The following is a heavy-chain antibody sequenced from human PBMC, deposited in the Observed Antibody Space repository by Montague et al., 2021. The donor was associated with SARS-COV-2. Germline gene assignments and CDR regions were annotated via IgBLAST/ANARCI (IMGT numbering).Heavy chain of an antibody. V-gene: IGHV4-59*01. CDR2: IYSSGST. J-gene: IGHJ4*02. CDR1: GGSIRSYY. CDR3: ARHTRGWQPFDF. D-gene: IGHD6-19*01. Sequence: SETLSLTCTVSGGSIRSYYWSWIRQPPGKGLEWIGEIYSSGSTNYNPSLKSRVTISMDTSKSQFSLKLTSVTAADTAVYYCARHTRGWQPFDFWGQGTLSPSPQ.